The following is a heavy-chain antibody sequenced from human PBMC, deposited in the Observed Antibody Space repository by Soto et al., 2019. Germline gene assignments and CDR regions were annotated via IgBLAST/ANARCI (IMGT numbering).Heavy chain of an antibody. Sequence: PSETLSLTCTVTGGSMTRGDQDWTWIRHRPGEGLEWFGYINHRGSLYYNPSLKSRVSMSVDTSKNQFSLNLSSVTAADTAVYYCARELPRRQGRNMDVWGQGTTVTVSS. D-gene: IGHD3-10*01. CDR2: INHRGSL. CDR3: ARELPRRQGRNMDV. V-gene: IGHV4-31*03. J-gene: IGHJ6*02. CDR1: GGSMTRGDQD.